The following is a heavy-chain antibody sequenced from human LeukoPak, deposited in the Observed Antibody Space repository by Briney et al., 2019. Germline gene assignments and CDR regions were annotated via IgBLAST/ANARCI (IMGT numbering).Heavy chain of an antibody. J-gene: IGHJ4*02. Sequence: GGSLRLSCAASRFTFSSYWMSWVRQAPGKGLEWVALISYDESNKYYADSVKGRFTISRDNSKNTLYLQMNSLRAEDTAVYYCARDRGSYGDYVNYWGQGTLVTVSS. CDR2: ISYDESNK. D-gene: IGHD4-17*01. V-gene: IGHV3-30-3*01. CDR1: RFTFSSYW. CDR3: ARDRGSYGDYVNY.